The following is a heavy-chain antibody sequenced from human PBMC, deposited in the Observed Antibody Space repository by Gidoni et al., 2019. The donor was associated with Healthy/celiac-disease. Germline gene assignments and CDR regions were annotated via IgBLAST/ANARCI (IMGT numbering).Heavy chain of an antibody. V-gene: IGHV3-49*03. Sequence: EVQLVESGGGLVQPGRSLRPSCTASGFTFGDYAMSWFRQAPGKGLEWVGFIRSKAYGGTTEYAASVKGRCTISRDDSKSIAYLQMNSLKTEDTAVYYCTRDLGSDYDFWSGYSDYWGQGTLVTVSS. CDR2: IRSKAYGGTT. J-gene: IGHJ4*02. CDR3: TRDLGSDYDFWSGYSDY. CDR1: GFTFGDYA. D-gene: IGHD3-3*01.